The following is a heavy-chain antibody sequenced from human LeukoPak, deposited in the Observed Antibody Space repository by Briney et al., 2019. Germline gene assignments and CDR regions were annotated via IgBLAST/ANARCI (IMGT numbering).Heavy chain of an antibody. Sequence: GGSLRLSCAASGFTFGSYSMSWVRQAPGKGLEWVSLIYSGGSTYYADSVKGRFTISRDNSKNTLYLQMNSLRAEDTAVYYCASYSSLDYWGQGTLVTVSS. D-gene: IGHD6-19*01. CDR2: IYSGGST. CDR1: GFTFGSYS. J-gene: IGHJ4*02. V-gene: IGHV3-66*01. CDR3: ASYSSLDY.